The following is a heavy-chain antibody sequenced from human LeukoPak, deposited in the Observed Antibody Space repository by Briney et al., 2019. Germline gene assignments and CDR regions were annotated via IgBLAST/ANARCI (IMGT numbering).Heavy chain of an antibody. D-gene: IGHD6-19*01. J-gene: IGHJ4*02. CDR2: IRYDGSNK. CDR1: GFTFSSYG. CDR3: AKDRGKYSSGWLDY. Sequence: GGSLRLSCGASGFTFSSYGMHWVRQAPGKGLEWVAFIRYDGSNKYYADSVKGRFTISRDNSKNTLYLQMNSLRAEDTAVYYCAKDRGKYSSGWLDYWGQGTLVTVSS. V-gene: IGHV3-30*02.